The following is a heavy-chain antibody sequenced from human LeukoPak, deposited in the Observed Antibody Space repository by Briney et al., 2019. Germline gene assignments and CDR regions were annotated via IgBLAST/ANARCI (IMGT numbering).Heavy chain of an antibody. J-gene: IGHJ3*02. CDR2: ITNDASST. Sequence: GGSLTLTCAASGFTFSSYWMHWVRQAPGKGLVWVSRITNDASSTRHADSVKGRFTISRDNARNTLYLQMNTLRAEDTAVYYCAGGGWPGAFDIWGQGTMVTVSS. D-gene: IGHD5-24*01. CDR3: AGGGWPGAFDI. V-gene: IGHV3-74*01. CDR1: GFTFSSYW.